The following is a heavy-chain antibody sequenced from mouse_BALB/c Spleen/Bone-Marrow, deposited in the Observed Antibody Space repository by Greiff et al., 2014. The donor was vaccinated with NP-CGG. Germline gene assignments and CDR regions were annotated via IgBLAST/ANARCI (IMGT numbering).Heavy chain of an antibody. CDR3: AIYYYGSSGFAY. Sequence: DVHLVESGAELVKPGASVKLSCTASGFNIKDTYMHWVKQRPEQGLEWIGRIDPANGNTKYVPKFQGKATITADTSSNTAYLQLSSLTSEDTAVYYCAIYYYGSSGFAYWGQGTLVTVSA. D-gene: IGHD1-1*01. V-gene: IGHV14-3*02. J-gene: IGHJ3*01. CDR1: GFNIKDTY. CDR2: IDPANGNT.